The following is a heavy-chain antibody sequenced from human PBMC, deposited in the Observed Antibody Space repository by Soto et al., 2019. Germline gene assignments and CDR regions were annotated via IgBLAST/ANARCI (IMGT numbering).Heavy chain of an antibody. CDR2: ISAYNGNT. CDR1: GYTFTSYG. CDR3: ARDTPFGGYGSGSYYRIFDY. V-gene: IGHV1-18*01. Sequence: GASVKVSCKASGYTFTSYGISWVRQAPGQGLEWMGWISAYNGNTNYAQKLQGRVTMTTDTSTSTAYMELRSLRSDDTAVYYCARDTPFGGYGSGSYYRIFDYWGQGTLVTVSS. J-gene: IGHJ4*02. D-gene: IGHD3-10*01.